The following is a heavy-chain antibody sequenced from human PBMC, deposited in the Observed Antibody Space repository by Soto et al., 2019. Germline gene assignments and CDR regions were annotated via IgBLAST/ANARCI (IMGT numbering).Heavy chain of an antibody. CDR1: VDSISSYY. D-gene: IGHD2-21*01. V-gene: IGHV4-4*07. J-gene: IGHJ4*02. CDR2: IYSSGST. CDR3: ARDPINGSIDY. Sequence: SETMSLTCTVSVDSISSYYCTWIRQPAGKGLEWIGRIYSSGSTNYNPSLKSRVTMSVDTSKNQFSLKLSSVTAADTAVYYCARDPINGSIDYWGQGTLVTV.